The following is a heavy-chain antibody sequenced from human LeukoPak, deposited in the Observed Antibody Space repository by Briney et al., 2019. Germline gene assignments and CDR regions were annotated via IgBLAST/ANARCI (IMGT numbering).Heavy chain of an antibody. V-gene: IGHV3-21*01. CDR3: ARDAPLRFLDY. CDR2: ISSSSSYI. D-gene: IGHD3-3*01. CDR1: GFTFSSYA. J-gene: IGHJ4*02. Sequence: GGSLRLSCAASGFTFSSYAMSWVRQAPGKGLEWVSSISSSSSYIYYADSVKGRFTISRDNAKNSLYLQMNSLRAEDTAVYYCARDAPLRFLDYWGQGTLVTVSS.